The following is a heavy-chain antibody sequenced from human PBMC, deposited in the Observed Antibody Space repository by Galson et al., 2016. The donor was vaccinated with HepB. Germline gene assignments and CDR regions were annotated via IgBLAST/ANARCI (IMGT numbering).Heavy chain of an antibody. D-gene: IGHD1-26*01. CDR3: ARFVGGYYYYFDH. CDR1: GYTFTSYG. J-gene: IGHJ4*02. V-gene: IGHV1-18*01. Sequence: SVKVSCKASGYTFTSYGITWVRQAPGQGLEWMGWINAYNGNTNYAQNLQGRVTMTTDTSTSTAYMELRSLRSDDTAVYYCARFVGGYYYYFDHWGQGTLVTVSS. CDR2: INAYNGNT.